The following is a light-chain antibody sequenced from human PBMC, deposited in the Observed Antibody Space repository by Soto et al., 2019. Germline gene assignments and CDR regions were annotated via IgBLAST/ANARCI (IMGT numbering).Light chain of an antibody. J-gene: IGLJ2*01. V-gene: IGLV2-14*01. CDR3: SSYTRRSTLV. CDR1: SSDVGRYKY. Sequence: QSALSQPASVSGSPGQSITISCSGTSSDVGRYKYVSWYQQRPGKAPKLIIYDVNDRPSGVSNRFSGSKSGNTASLTISGLHAEDEADYYCSSYTRRSTLVFGGGTKLTVL. CDR2: DVN.